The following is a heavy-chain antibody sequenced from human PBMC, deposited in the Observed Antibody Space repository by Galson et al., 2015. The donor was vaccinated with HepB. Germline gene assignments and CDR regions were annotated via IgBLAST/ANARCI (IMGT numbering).Heavy chain of an antibody. CDR3: ARLGGATHAFDI. CDR2: IYYSGST. V-gene: IGHV4-59*08. CDR1: GGSISSYY. Sequence: LTCTVSGGSISSYYWSWIRQPPGKGLEWIGYIYYSGSTNYNPSLKSRVAISVDTSKNQFSLKLSSVTAADTAVYYCARLGGATHAFDIWGQGTMVTVSS. D-gene: IGHD1-26*01. J-gene: IGHJ3*02.